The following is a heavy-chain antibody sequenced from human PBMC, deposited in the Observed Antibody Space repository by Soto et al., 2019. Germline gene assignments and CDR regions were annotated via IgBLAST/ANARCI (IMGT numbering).Heavy chain of an antibody. Sequence: GGSLRLSCAASGFTFSSYAMSWVRQSPGKGLEWVSAISGSGGSTYYADSVKGRFTISRDNSKNTLYLQMNSLRAEDTAVYYCAKDIRKYSSGWPRTHYYGMDVWGQGTTVTVSS. D-gene: IGHD6-19*01. V-gene: IGHV3-23*01. CDR3: AKDIRKYSSGWPRTHYYGMDV. CDR2: ISGSGGST. CDR1: GFTFSSYA. J-gene: IGHJ6*02.